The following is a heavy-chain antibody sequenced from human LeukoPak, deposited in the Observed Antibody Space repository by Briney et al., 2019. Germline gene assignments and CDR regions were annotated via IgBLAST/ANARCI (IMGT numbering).Heavy chain of an antibody. CDR2: IYSDGTT. V-gene: IGHV3-53*01. Sequence: PGGSLRLSCAASGFTVSNNYMSWIRQAPGKGLEWVSLIYSDGTTYYADSVKDRFTLSGDNSKNTLYLQMNSLRAEDTAVYYCAKTSDYWVNYSDYWGQGTLVTVSS. CDR3: AKTSDYWVNYSDY. J-gene: IGHJ4*02. D-gene: IGHD4/OR15-4a*01. CDR1: GFTVSNNY.